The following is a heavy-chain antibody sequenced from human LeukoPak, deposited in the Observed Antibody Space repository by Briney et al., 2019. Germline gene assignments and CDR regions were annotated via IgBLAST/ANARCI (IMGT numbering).Heavy chain of an antibody. CDR3: AGSGSYVDAFDI. J-gene: IGHJ3*02. CDR1: GGTFSSYT. Sequence: SVKVSCKASGGTFSSYTISWVRQAPGKGLEWMGGFDPEDGETIYAQKFQGRVTMTRDTSTSTVYMELSSLRSEDTAVYYCAGSGSYVDAFDIWGQGTMVTVSS. V-gene: IGHV1-69*16. D-gene: IGHD3-10*01. CDR2: FDPEDGET.